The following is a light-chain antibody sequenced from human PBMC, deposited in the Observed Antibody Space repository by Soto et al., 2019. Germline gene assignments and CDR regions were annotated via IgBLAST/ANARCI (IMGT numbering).Light chain of an antibody. Sequence: DVVMTQSPLSLPVTLGQPASISCRSSQSLVSSNGNTFLIWFQQRPGQSPRRLIYKVSNRDSAVPDRFTGSGSGTDFTLEISSVEAEDVVVYYCMQATHWPWTFGQGTKVEIK. CDR1: QSLVSSNGNTF. V-gene: IGKV2-30*01. CDR2: KVS. J-gene: IGKJ1*01. CDR3: MQATHWPWT.